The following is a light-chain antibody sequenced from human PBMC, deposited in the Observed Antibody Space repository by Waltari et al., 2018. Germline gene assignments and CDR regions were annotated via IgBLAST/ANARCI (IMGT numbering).Light chain of an antibody. J-gene: IGKJ4*01. CDR3: QQYDSIVLT. V-gene: IGKV3-20*01. CDR2: GAS. CDR1: QSVSSIS. Sequence: EIVLTQSPGTPSLSPGERAPLSCRASQSVSSISLTCYQQKPGQAPRLLIYGASTRATGIPDRFSGSGSGTDFTLTISRLEPEDFAVYYCQQYDSIVLTFGGGTKVEI.